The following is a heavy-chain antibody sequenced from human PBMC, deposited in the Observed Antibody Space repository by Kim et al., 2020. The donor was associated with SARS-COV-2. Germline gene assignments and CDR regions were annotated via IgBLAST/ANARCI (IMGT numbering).Heavy chain of an antibody. CDR3: ARDRGLYYLDSSGYFGAGDS. Sequence: GGSLRLSCAASGFTFSSYNMNWVRQAPGKGLEWVSYISSSSNTIFYADSVKGRFTISRDNAANSLYLQMNSLRDEDTALYYCARDRGLYYLDSSGYFGAGDSWGQGTLVTVSS. CDR2: ISSSSNTI. V-gene: IGHV3-48*02. D-gene: IGHD3-22*01. CDR1: GFTFSSYN. J-gene: IGHJ5*01.